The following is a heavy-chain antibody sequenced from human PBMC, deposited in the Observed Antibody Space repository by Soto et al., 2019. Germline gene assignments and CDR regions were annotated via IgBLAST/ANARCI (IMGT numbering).Heavy chain of an antibody. CDR2: ISAYNGNT. J-gene: IGHJ6*02. CDR1: GYTFTSYG. V-gene: IGHV1-18*04. D-gene: IGHD3-3*01. Sequence: GASVKVSCKASGYTFTSYGISWVRQAPGQGLEWMGWISAYNGNTNYAQKLQGRVTMTTDTSTSTAYTELRSLRSDDTAVYYCARVQERFLEWLYIPYYYYGMDVWGQGTTVTVSS. CDR3: ARVQERFLEWLYIPYYYYGMDV.